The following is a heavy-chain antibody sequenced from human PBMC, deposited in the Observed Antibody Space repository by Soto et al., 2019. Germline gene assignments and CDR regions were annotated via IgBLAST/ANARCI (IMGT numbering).Heavy chain of an antibody. CDR3: AKVGVASYGMDV. Sequence: GGSLRLSCAASGFTFSSYGMHWVRQAPGKGLEWVAVISYDGSNKYYADSVKGRFTISRDNSKNTLYLQMNSLRAEDTAVYYCAKVGVASYGMDVWGQGTRVTVSS. J-gene: IGHJ6*02. CDR1: GFTFSSYG. V-gene: IGHV3-30*18. CDR2: ISYDGSNK. D-gene: IGHD3-3*01.